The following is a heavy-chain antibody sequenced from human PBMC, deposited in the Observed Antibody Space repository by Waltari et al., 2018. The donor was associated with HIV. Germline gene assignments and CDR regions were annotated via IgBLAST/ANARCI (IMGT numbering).Heavy chain of an antibody. Sequence: DVHLVESGGALVQPGGSLRPACAASGCTLSGYWMRWVRQAPGKGLEWVANINPVGSTKYHVDSVRGRFTISRDNAKNSLYLQMSSLRAEDTAVYYCASGLGDWGYWGRGTLVTVSS. J-gene: IGHJ4*02. V-gene: IGHV3-7*02. D-gene: IGHD2-21*02. CDR2: INPVGSTK. CDR1: GCTLSGYW. CDR3: ASGLGDWGY.